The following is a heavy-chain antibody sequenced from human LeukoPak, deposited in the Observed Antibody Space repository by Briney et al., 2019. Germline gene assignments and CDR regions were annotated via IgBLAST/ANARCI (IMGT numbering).Heavy chain of an antibody. Sequence: GGSLRLSCAASGLAFSSSAMNWVLRTSGKGPQSLSSISSSSSYIYYADSVKGRFTISRDNAKNSLYLQMNSLRAEDTAVYYCARDTVLWFGEIDYWGQGTLVTVSS. D-gene: IGHD3-10*01. CDR2: ISSSSSYI. CDR3: ARDTVLWFGEIDY. J-gene: IGHJ4*02. V-gene: IGHV3-21*01. CDR1: GLAFSSSA.